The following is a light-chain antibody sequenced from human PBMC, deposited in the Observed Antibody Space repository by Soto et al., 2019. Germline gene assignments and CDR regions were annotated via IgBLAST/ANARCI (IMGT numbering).Light chain of an antibody. V-gene: IGKV4-1*01. Sequence: DIVVTQSPDSLAVSLGERAAINCKSSQSVLYSSGSISKNYLAWYQLKPGQPPKLLIYWASTRESGVPDRFSGSGSGTDFTLTISSLQAEDVAVYYCQQYYTTPWTFGQGTQVDIK. CDR2: WAS. CDR1: QSVLYSSGSISKNY. CDR3: QQYYTTPWT. J-gene: IGKJ1*01.